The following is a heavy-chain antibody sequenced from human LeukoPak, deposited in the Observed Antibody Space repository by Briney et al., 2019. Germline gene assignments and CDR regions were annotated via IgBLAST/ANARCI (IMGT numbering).Heavy chain of an antibody. J-gene: IGHJ4*02. V-gene: IGHV4-39*07. CDR1: GDSISSSSYY. D-gene: IGHD3/OR15-3a*01. Sequence: SETLSLTCTVSGDSISSSSYYWGWIRQPPGKGLEWIGTIFYSGSTYYNPSLKSRVTLSVDTSKNQYSLKLNSVTAADTAVYYCARTWTVYYVFDFWGQGTLVTVSS. CDR3: ARTWTVYYVFDF. CDR2: IFYSGST.